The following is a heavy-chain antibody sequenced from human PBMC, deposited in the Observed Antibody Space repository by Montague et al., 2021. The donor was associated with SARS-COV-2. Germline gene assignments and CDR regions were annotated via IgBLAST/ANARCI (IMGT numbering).Heavy chain of an antibody. J-gene: IGHJ3*02. CDR3: ARHITGSGNDFDI. D-gene: IGHD3-10*01. V-gene: IGHV4-39*01. CDR2: IYYTGST. Sequence: SETLSLTCTVSGGSVSSSSYYWGWIRQPPGKGLEWIGSIYYTGSTYYNPSLKSPVTISVDTTKNQFSLKLSSVTAADTAVYSCARHITGSGNDFDIWGQGTMVTVSS. CDR1: GGSVSSSSYY.